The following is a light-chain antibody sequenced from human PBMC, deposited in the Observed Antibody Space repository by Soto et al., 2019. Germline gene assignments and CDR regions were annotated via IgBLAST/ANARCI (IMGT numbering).Light chain of an antibody. J-gene: IGKJ4*01. V-gene: IGKV3D-15*01. CDR3: QQYSHWPPIT. CDR2: GAS. CDR1: QSISTN. Sequence: EIVMTQSPATLSVSPGETVTLSCRASQSISTNLAWYQQKPGHAPRLLIYGASTRATGIPDRFSGSGSGTEFTLTITRPQSEDFAVYYCQQYSHWPPITFGGGARVEIK.